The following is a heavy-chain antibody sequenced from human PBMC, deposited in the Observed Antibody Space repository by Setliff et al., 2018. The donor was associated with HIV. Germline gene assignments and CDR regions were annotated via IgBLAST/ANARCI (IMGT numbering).Heavy chain of an antibody. CDR1: GFTFSDYW. CDR3: ARPFDQ. CDR2: IKQDGTDK. J-gene: IGHJ4*02. Sequence: GGSLRLSCAASGFTFSDYWMSWVRQAPGKGLEWVANIKQDGTDKYYVDPVRGRFTISRDNARNSLFLQMDSLRVEDTAVYYCARPFDQWGQGALVTVSS. V-gene: IGHV3-7*01.